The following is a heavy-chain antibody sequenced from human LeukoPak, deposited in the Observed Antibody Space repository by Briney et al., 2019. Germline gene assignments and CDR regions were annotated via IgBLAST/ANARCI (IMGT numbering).Heavy chain of an antibody. D-gene: IGHD3-3*01. CDR2: IYYSGST. Sequence: KPSETLSLTCTVSGGSISSYYWSWIRQPPGKGLEWIGYIYYSGSTNYNPSLKSRVTISLDTSKNQFSLRLSFVTAADTAVYYCARESLESSLHYWGQGTLVTVSS. CDR1: GGSISSYY. CDR3: ARESLESSLHY. V-gene: IGHV4-59*01. J-gene: IGHJ4*02.